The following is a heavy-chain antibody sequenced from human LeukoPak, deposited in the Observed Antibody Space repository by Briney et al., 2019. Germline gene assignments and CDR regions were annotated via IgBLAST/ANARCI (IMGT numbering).Heavy chain of an antibody. D-gene: IGHD6-19*01. CDR2: IYHSGST. CDR3: ARKYSSGWYYYFDY. J-gene: IGHJ4*02. V-gene: IGHV4-38-2*01. CDR1: GYSISSGYY. Sequence: SETLSLTCAVSGYSISSGYYWGWIRQPPGKGLEWIGSIYHSGSTYYNPSLKSRVTISVDTSKNQFSLKLSSVAAADTAVYYCARKYSSGWYYYFDYWGQGTLVTVSS.